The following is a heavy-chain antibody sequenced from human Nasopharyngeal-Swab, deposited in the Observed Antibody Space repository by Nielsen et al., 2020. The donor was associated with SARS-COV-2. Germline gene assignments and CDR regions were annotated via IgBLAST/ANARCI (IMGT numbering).Heavy chain of an antibody. CDR2: ISYSGST. Sequence: SETLSLTCTFSSGSISGYSWSWIRQPPGKGLEWIGYISYSGSTNYNPSLKSRVTLSIDTSKNQFSLKLSSMTAADTAVYYCARISNSGYDPFDYWGQGTLVTVSS. D-gene: IGHD5-12*01. J-gene: IGHJ4*02. CDR3: ARISNSGYDPFDY. CDR1: SGSISGYS. V-gene: IGHV4-59*01.